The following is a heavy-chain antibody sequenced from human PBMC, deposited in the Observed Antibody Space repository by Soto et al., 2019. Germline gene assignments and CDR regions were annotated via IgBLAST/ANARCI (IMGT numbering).Heavy chain of an antibody. J-gene: IGHJ4*02. CDR2: IYWDDDK. D-gene: IGHD3-3*01. Sequence: QITLNESGPTVVRPTEPLTLTCRFSGFSLTTSGVGVGWIRQSPGKAPEWLALIYWDDDKRYIASLKSRLTITKDTSKNQVVLTVSDLDPTDTATYYCAHRVLRTVFGLVTTTAIYFDFWGQGTPVAVSS. CDR3: AHRVLRTVFGLVTTTAIYFDF. CDR1: GFSLTTSGVG. V-gene: IGHV2-5*02.